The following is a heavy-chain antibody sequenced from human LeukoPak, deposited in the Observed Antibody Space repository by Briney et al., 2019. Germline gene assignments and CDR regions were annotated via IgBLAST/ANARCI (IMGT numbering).Heavy chain of an antibody. J-gene: IGHJ4*02. CDR3: ARQFITGG. CDR2: ISESGANT. Sequence: TGGSLRLSCAASGFIFSNYAMTWVRQAPGKGLGWVSSISESGANTHYADSVKGRFTISRDNSKNTLFLQMNSLRAEDTAVYYCARQFITGGWGQGTLVTVTS. D-gene: IGHD7-27*01. V-gene: IGHV3-23*01. CDR1: GFIFSNYA.